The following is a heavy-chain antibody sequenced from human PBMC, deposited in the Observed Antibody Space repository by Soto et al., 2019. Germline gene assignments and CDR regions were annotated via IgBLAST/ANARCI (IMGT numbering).Heavy chain of an antibody. D-gene: IGHD6-13*01. Sequence: SVKVSCKASGGTFSSYAISWVRQAPGQGLEWMGGIIPIFGTANYAQKFQGRVTITADKSTSTAYMELSSLRSEDTAVYYCARPHFGAAGGPSPLDYCGEGALVTVSS. CDR2: IIPIFGTA. J-gene: IGHJ4*02. V-gene: IGHV1-69*06. CDR3: ARPHFGAAGGPSPLDY. CDR1: GGTFSSYA.